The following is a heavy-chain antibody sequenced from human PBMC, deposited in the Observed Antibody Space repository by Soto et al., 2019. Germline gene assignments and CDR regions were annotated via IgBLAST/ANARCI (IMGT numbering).Heavy chain of an antibody. CDR2: INHSGST. V-gene: IGHV4-34*01. D-gene: IGHD6-13*01. CDR3: ARALPIIAAGYYYYYGMDV. J-gene: IGHJ6*02. Sequence: QVQLQQWGAGLLKPSETLSLTCAVYGGSFSGYYWSWIRQPPGKGLEWIGEINHSGSTNYNPSLKSRVTISVDTSKNQFSLKLSSVTAADTAVYYCARALPIIAAGYYYYYGMDVWGQGTTVTVSS. CDR1: GGSFSGYY.